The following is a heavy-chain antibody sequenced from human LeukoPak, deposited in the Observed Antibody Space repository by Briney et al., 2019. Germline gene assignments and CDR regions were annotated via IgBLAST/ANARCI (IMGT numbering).Heavy chain of an antibody. CDR1: GFTFSSYG. CDR3: AKDSGSYQTSDYFDY. CDR2: ISGSGGST. Sequence: GSLRLSCAASGFTFSSYGMSWVRQAPGKGLEWVSAISGSGGSTYYADSVKGRFTISRDNSKNTLYLQMNSLRAEDTAVYYCAKDSGSYQTSDYFDYWGQGTLVTVSS. V-gene: IGHV3-23*01. J-gene: IGHJ4*02. D-gene: IGHD1-26*01.